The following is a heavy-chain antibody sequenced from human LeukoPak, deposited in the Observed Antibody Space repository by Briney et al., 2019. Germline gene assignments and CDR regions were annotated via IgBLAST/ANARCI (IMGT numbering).Heavy chain of an antibody. CDR3: ARASSGYDRYYYYYYMDV. CDR1: GGSISSYY. CDR2: IYYSGST. V-gene: IGHV4-59*01. D-gene: IGHD5-12*01. J-gene: IGHJ6*03. Sequence: SETLSLTCTVSGGSISSYYWSWIRQPPGKGLEWIGYIYYSGSTNYNPSLKSRVTISVDTSKNQFSLKLSSVTAADTAVYYCARASSGYDRYYYYYYMDVWGKGTTVTISS.